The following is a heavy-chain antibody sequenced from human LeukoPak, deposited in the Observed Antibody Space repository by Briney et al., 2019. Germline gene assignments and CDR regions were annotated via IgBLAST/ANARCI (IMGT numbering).Heavy chain of an antibody. CDR2: INSDGSST. CDR3: AKSKRYQDAFDI. D-gene: IGHD3-9*01. J-gene: IGHJ3*02. V-gene: IGHV3-74*01. CDR1: GFTFSSYW. Sequence: GGSLRLSCAASGFTFSSYWMHWVRQAPGKGLVWVSRINSDGSSTSYADSVKGRFTISRDNSKNTLYLQMNSLRAEDTAVYYCAKSKRYQDAFDIWGQGTMVTVSS.